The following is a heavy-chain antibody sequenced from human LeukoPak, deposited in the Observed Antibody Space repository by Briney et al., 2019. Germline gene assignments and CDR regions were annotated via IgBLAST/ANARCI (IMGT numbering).Heavy chain of an antibody. CDR3: ARGETDTYFVY. D-gene: IGHD1-1*01. CDR2: LYHSGGT. V-gene: IGHV4-59*02. Sequence: PSETLSLTCTASGVSVSTYYWSWIRQTPGKGLEWIGYLYHSGGTHYNPSLKSRVTISVDTSKNQFSLKLTSVTAADTAVYYCARGETDTYFVYWGQGTLVTVSS. CDR1: GVSVSTYY. J-gene: IGHJ4*02.